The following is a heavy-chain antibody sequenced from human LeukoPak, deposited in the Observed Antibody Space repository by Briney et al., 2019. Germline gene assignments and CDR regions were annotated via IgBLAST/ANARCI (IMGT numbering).Heavy chain of an antibody. CDR2: IDWDDEK. Sequence: SGPTLVKPTQTLTLTCTFSGFSLSTTGMRVTWIRQPPGKALEWLARIDWDDEKFYSTSLRTRLTISKDTSKNQVVLTMTNMDPVDTTTYYCARIRGGNTYGFDYWGQGTLVTVSS. CDR3: ARIRGGNTYGFDY. CDR1: GFSLSTTGMR. V-gene: IGHV2-70*04. D-gene: IGHD5-18*01. J-gene: IGHJ4*02.